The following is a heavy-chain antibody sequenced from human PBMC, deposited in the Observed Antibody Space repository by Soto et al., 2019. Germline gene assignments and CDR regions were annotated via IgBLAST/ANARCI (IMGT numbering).Heavy chain of an antibody. J-gene: IGHJ4*01. CDR2: VSGSGGST. V-gene: IGHV3-23*01. Sequence: GGSLRLSCAASGFTFSSYAMRWVRQAPGKGLEWVSAVSGSGGSTYYADSVKGRFTISRDNSKNTLYLQMNSLRAEDTAVYYCAADLPGHGGGNEFDYWGQGTPVTVSS. CDR1: GFTFSSYA. D-gene: IGHD2-15*01. CDR3: AADLPGHGGGNEFDY.